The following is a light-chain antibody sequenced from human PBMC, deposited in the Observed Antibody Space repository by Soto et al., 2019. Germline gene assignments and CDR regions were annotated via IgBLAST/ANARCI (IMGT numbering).Light chain of an antibody. J-gene: IGLJ1*01. CDR2: EVS. V-gene: IGLV2-14*01. Sequence: QSVLTQPASVSGSPGQSITISCTGTSSDVGGYDYVSWYQLHPGKAPKLMVFEVSNRPSGVSYRFSGSKSGNTASLTISGLQAEDEADYFCSSYTGTYTSLYVFGTGTKVTVL. CDR3: SSYTGTYTSLYV. CDR1: SSDVGGYDY.